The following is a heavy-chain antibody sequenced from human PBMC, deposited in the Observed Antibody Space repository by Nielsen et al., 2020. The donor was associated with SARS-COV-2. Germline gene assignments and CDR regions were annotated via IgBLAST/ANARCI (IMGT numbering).Heavy chain of an antibody. D-gene: IGHD4-17*01. V-gene: IGHV4-34*01. Sequence: PGKGLEWIGEINHSGSTNYNPSLKSRVTISVDTSKNQFSLKLSSVTAADTAVYYCARVMTTVTKWDYYYYMDVWGKGTTVTVSS. CDR2: INHSGST. J-gene: IGHJ6*03. CDR3: ARVMTTVTKWDYYYYMDV.